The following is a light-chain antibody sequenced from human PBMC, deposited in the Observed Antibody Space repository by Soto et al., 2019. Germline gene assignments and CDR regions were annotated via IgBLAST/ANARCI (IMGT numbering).Light chain of an antibody. CDR2: AAS. CDR1: HSVNTSF. Sequence: EIVLTQSPGTLSLSPGDRATLSCRASHSVNTSFLAWYQQKPGQAPRLLIYAASTRATGIPDRFSGSASETDFTLTISRLEPEDSAVYYCQQYGSAPFSLGPGTKVDIK. V-gene: IGKV3-20*01. J-gene: IGKJ3*01. CDR3: QQYGSAPFS.